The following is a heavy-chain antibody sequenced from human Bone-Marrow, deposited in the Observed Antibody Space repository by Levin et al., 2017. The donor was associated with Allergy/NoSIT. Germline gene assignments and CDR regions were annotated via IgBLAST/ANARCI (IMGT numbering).Heavy chain of an antibody. CDR2: ISYDGSNK. CDR1: GFTFSSYA. Sequence: GGSLRLSCAASGFTFSSYAMHWVRQAPGKGLEWVAVISYDGSNKYYADSVKGRFTISRDNSKNTLYLQMNSLRAEDTAVYYCARGTLFLGYYDPNFDYWGQGTLVTVSS. D-gene: IGHD1-26*01. V-gene: IGHV3-30-3*01. CDR3: ARGTLFLGYYDPNFDY. J-gene: IGHJ4*02.